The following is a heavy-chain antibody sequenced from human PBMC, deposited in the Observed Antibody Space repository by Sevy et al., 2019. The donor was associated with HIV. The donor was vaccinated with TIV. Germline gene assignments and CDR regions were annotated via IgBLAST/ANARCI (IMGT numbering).Heavy chain of an antibody. Sequence: GGYLRLSCVASRFTFSDSWMTWVRQAPGKGLERIAFINEDGSRLGYVDSVRGRFTISRENTKNSLYLQMNSLRAEDTAVYFCVRDRAYSALDYWGLGTLVTVSS. V-gene: IGHV3-7*01. D-gene: IGHD5-18*01. CDR3: VRDRAYSALDY. CDR2: INEDGSRL. CDR1: RFTFSDSW. J-gene: IGHJ4*02.